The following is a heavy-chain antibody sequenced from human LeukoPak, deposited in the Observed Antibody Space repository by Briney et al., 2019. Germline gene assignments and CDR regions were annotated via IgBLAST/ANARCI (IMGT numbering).Heavy chain of an antibody. D-gene: IGHD2-2*02. CDR3: AKPDCSYSDCYRPTY. V-gene: IGHV3-23*01. CDR2: ISGSDGTT. CDR1: GFTFSSYG. J-gene: IGHJ4*02. Sequence: GGSLRLSCAASGFTFSSYGMHWVRQAPGKGLEWVSAISGSDGTTYYADSVKGRFTISRDNSKSTLYLQMNSLRAEDTAVYYCAKPDCSYSDCYRPTYWGQGTLVTVSS.